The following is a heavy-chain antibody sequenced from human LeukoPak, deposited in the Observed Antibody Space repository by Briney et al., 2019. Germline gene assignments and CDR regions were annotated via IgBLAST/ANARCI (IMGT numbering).Heavy chain of an antibody. V-gene: IGHV4-39*07. CDR2: IYYSGST. J-gene: IGHJ6*02. D-gene: IGHD5-18*01. CDR3: ARDLSPTGGQLWLPYYYYGMDV. Sequence: SETLSLTCTVSGGSISSSSYYWGWIRQPPGKGLEWIGSIYYSGSTYYNPSLKSRVTISVDTSKNQFSLKLSSVTAADAAVYYCARDLSPTGGQLWLPYYYYGMDVWGQGTTVTVSS. CDR1: GGSISSSSYY.